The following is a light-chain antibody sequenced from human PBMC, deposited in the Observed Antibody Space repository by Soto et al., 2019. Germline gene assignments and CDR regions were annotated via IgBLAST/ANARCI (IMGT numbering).Light chain of an antibody. V-gene: IGLV1-40*01. CDR3: QSYDTSLSGAWV. Sequence: QSVLTQPPSVSGAPGQRITISCTGSPSNIGAGFDVHWYQQFPGTAPKLLIYGTTSRPSGVLDRFSGSQSGTSASLAITGLQAGDEADYYCQSYDTSLSGAWVFGGGTKLTVL. CDR2: GTT. J-gene: IGLJ3*02. CDR1: PSNIGAGFD.